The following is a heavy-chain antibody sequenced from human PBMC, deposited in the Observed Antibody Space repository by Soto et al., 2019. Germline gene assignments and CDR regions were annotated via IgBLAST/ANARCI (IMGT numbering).Heavy chain of an antibody. Sequence: SETLSLTCTVSGGSISSYYWSWIRQPPGKGLEWIGYIYYSGSTNYNPSLKSRVTISVDTSKNRFSLKLSSVTAADTAVYYFASESGSSWMGGYFGYWGQGTLVTVSS. V-gene: IGHV4-59*01. D-gene: IGHD6-13*01. CDR1: GGSISSYY. CDR3: ASESGSSWMGGYFGY. J-gene: IGHJ4*02. CDR2: IYYSGST.